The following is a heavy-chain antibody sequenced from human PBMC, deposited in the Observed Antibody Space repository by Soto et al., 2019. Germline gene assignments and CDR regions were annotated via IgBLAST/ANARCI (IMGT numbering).Heavy chain of an antibody. D-gene: IGHD3-16*01. V-gene: IGHV1-2*02. CDR1: GNS. J-gene: IGHJ5*01. Sequence: GNSRSWVRQEKGQGLEWMGWTNPSNGGTNYAQKFQGRVTMTRDTSLSIGYMELTTLRSDDTAVFYCAREVGGGRQYYSDSW. CDR3: AREVGGGRQYYSDS. CDR2: TNPSNGGT.